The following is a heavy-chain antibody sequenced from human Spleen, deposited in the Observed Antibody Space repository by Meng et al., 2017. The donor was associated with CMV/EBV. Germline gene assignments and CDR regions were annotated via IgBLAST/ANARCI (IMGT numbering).Heavy chain of an antibody. V-gene: IGHV3-30*04. CDR1: SYA. J-gene: IGHJ4*02. CDR2: ISYDGSNQ. CDR3: ARVDPANYYESSGFYGPLDY. D-gene: IGHD3-22*01. Sequence: SYAMHWVRQAPGKGLEWMAVISYDGSNQYYADSVKGRFTISRDNSKNTLYLQMNSLRAEDTAVYYCARVDPANYYESSGFYGPLDYWGQGTLVTVSS.